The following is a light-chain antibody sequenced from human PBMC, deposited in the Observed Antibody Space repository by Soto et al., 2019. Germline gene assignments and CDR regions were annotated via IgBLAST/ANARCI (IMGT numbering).Light chain of an antibody. CDR2: DAA. V-gene: IGKV1-9*01. Sequence: DIQLTQSASSLSASVGDTVTITCLASPAIASFLAWYQQKPGTAPKLLIYDAATLQSGVPSRFSGSRSGTEYTLTIGSLQPEDFATYYCQQLNGSPWTFGQGTKV. CDR1: PAIASF. CDR3: QQLNGSPWT. J-gene: IGKJ1*01.